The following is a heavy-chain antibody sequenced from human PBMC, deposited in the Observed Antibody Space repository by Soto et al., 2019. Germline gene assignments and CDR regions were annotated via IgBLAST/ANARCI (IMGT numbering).Heavy chain of an antibody. Sequence: ASVKVSCKTSGYSFTVYDIHWVRQAAGQGLEWMGWISAYNGNTNYAQKLQGRVTMTTDTSMSTAYMELRSLRSDDTAVYYCARGNRIEAFDIWGQGTMVTVSS. CDR2: ISAYNGNT. V-gene: IGHV1-18*01. CDR1: GYSFTVYD. J-gene: IGHJ3*02. D-gene: IGHD2-15*01. CDR3: ARGNRIEAFDI.